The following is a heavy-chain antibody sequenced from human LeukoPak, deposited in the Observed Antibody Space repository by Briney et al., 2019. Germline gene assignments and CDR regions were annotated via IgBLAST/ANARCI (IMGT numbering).Heavy chain of an antibody. J-gene: IGHJ6*03. D-gene: IGHD6-13*01. Sequence: PSETLSLTCTVSGGSISSYYWSWIRQPPGKGLEWIGYIYYSGSTNYNPSLKSRVTISVDTSKNQFSLKLSSVTAADTAVYYCARGYSSSWCELRGDYYYYYMDVWGKGTTVTISS. CDR1: GGSISSYY. CDR2: IYYSGST. V-gene: IGHV4-59*01. CDR3: ARGYSSSWCELRGDYYYYYMDV.